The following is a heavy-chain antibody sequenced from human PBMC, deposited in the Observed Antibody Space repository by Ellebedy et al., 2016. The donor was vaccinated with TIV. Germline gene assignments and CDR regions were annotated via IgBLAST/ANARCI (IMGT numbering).Heavy chain of an antibody. V-gene: IGHV3-7*01. CDR3: ARDKQNINHCSSTSCYGRPNV. Sequence: GGSLRLSXVASGFNFRAYAISWVRQAPGKGLEWVANIKQDGSEKYYVDSVKGRFTISRDNAKNSLYLQMNSLRAEDTAVYYCARDKQNINHCSSTSCYGRPNVWGQGTTVTVSS. J-gene: IGHJ6*02. D-gene: IGHD2-2*01. CDR1: GFNFRAYA. CDR2: IKQDGSEK.